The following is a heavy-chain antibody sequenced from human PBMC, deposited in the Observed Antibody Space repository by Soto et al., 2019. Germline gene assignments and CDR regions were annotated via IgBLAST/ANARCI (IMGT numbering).Heavy chain of an antibody. CDR1: GFPFEDYN. Sequence: GGFLRLPCAASGFPFEDYNMHWLRHAPGKGLEWGSLTCWDGGSTYNADSVKGRFTISRDNSNNSLYLQMNSLRTEDTALYYCAKEKDSYGFSYGMDVWGQGTTVTVSS. J-gene: IGHJ6*02. D-gene: IGHD5-18*01. CDR2: TCWDGGST. CDR3: AKEKDSYGFSYGMDV. V-gene: IGHV3-43*01.